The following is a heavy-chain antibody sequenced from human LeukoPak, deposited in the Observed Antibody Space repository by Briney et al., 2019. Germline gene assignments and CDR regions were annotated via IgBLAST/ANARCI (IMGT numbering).Heavy chain of an antibody. CDR1: GFTFSNYA. V-gene: IGHV3-74*01. CDR2: INSDGSST. D-gene: IGHD2-15*01. Sequence: GGSLRLSCAASGFTFSNYAMSWVRQAPGKGLVWVSRINSDGSSTSYADSVKGRFTISRDNAKNTLYLQMNSLRAEDTAVYYCAREYCSGGSCLYFQHWGQGTLVTVSS. CDR3: AREYCSGGSCLYFQH. J-gene: IGHJ1*01.